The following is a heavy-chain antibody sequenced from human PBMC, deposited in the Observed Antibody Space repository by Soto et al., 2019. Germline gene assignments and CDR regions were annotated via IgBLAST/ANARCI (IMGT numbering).Heavy chain of an antibody. J-gene: IGHJ4*02. CDR3: ARTVSGGFDY. CDR1: GDSLTRNY. CDR2: IHNGQTT. V-gene: IGHV4-59*01. Sequence: SSETLSLTCTVSGDSLTRNYWSWIRQPPGKGLEWLAFIHNGQTTNYNPSLVGRVSVSVDTSKSQLSLNLNSVTAADTAVYYCARTVSGGFDYWGQGTLVTVSS.